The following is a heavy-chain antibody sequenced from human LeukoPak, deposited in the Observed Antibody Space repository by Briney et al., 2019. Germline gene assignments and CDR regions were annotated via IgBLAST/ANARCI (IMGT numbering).Heavy chain of an antibody. J-gene: IGHJ3*02. V-gene: IGHV3-30*02. D-gene: IGHD3-22*01. CDR2: IRYDGSNK. CDR1: GFTFSSYG. Sequence: GGSLRLSCAASGFTFSSYGMHWVRQAPGKGLEWVAFIRYDGSNKYYADSVKGRFTISRDNSKNTLYLQMNSLRAEDTAVYYCAREDYYDSSGYEGAAFDIWGQGTMVTVSS. CDR3: AREDYYDSSGYEGAAFDI.